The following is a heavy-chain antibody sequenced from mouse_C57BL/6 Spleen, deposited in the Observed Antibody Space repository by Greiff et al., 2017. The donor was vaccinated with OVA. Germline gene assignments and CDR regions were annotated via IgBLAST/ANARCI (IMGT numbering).Heavy chain of an antibody. CDR1: GFTFSSSA. D-gene: IGHD1-1*01. CDR2: ISDGGSYT. J-gene: IGHJ2*01. CDR3: ARGGLRFFDY. V-gene: IGHV5-4*01. Sequence: EVHLVESGGGLVTPGGSLKLSCAASGFTFSSSAMSWVRQTPDKRLEWVATISDGGSYTYYPDNVKGRFTISRDNAKNNLYLQMSHLKSEDTAMYYCARGGLRFFDYWGQGTTLTVSS.